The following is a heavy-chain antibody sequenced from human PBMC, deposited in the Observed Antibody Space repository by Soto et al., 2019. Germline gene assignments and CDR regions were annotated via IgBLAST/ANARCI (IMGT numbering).Heavy chain of an antibody. CDR3: ARDEAIGGSSY. V-gene: IGHV4-31*03. CDR2: IYYSGST. CDR1: GGSISSGSYY. D-gene: IGHD1-26*01. Sequence: QVQLQESGPGLVKPSQTLSLTCTVSGGSISSGSYYWSWIRQHPGKGLEWIGYIYYSGSTYYNPSLNNRVTISADTARNQFSLKLSSVTGADPAVYYCARDEAIGGSSYWGQGTLVTVSS. J-gene: IGHJ4*02.